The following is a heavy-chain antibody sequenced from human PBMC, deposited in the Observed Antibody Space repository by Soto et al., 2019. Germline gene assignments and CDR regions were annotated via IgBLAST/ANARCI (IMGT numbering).Heavy chain of an antibody. CDR1: GLTFSNYA. CDR3: ARSEGRYCAGGSCRYYYYGLDV. J-gene: IGHJ6*02. V-gene: IGHV3-23*01. CDR2: MSGSSSTT. Sequence: EVRLLESGGGLVKPGGSLRLSCATSGLTFSNYAMSWVRQAPGGGLEWVSSMSGSSSTTYYAESVKGRFTISRDNSKNSLSLQMNSLRAEDTAVYYCARSEGRYCAGGSCRYYYYGLDVWGPGTTVTVSS. D-gene: IGHD2-15*01.